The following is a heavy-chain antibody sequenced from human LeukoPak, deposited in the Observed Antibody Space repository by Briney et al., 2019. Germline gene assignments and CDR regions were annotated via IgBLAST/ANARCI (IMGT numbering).Heavy chain of an antibody. CDR2: VDPSDSYT. CDR3: ARPRDGSIDY. V-gene: IGHV5-10-1*01. Sequence: LGESLKISCKGSGYNFTSYWISWVRQMPGKGLEWMGRVDPSDSYTNCSPSFQGHVTISADKSITTAYLQWSSLKASDTAMYYCARPRDGSIDYWGQGTLVTVSS. CDR1: GYNFTSYW. J-gene: IGHJ4*02.